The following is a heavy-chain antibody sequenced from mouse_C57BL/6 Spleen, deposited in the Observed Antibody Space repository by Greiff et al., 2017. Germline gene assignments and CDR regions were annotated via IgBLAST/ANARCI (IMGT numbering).Heavy chain of an antibody. CDR2: ISSGSSTI. J-gene: IGHJ3*01. D-gene: IGHD1-1*01. CDR3: ASIYYGSSYGFAY. CDR1: GFTFSDYG. Sequence: EVHLVASGGGLVKPGGSLKLSCAASGFTFSDYGMHWVRQAPEKGLEWVAYISSGSSTIYYADTVKGRFTSSRDNAKNTLFLQMTSLRSEDTAMYYCASIYYGSSYGFAYWGQGTLVTVSA. V-gene: IGHV5-17*01.